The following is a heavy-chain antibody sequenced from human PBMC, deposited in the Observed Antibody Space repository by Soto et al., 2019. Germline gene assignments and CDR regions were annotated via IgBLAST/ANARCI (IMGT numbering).Heavy chain of an antibody. Sequence: QVQLVESGGGVVQPGRSLRLSCAASGFTFSSYAMHWVRQAPGKGLEWVAVISYDGSNKYYADSVKGRFTISRDNAKNTLYLQMNSLRAEDTAVYYCARDRRSSSTSKRRGDAFDIWGQGTMVTVSS. D-gene: IGHD2-2*01. J-gene: IGHJ3*02. CDR3: ARDRRSSSTSKRRGDAFDI. CDR2: ISYDGSNK. CDR1: GFTFSSYA. V-gene: IGHV3-30-3*01.